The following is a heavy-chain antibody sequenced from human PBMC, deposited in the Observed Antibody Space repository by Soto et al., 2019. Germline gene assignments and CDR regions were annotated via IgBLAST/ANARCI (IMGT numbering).Heavy chain of an antibody. D-gene: IGHD2-2*01. CDR2: INHSGST. V-gene: IGHV4-34*01. Sequence: SETLSLTCAVYGGSFSGYYWSWIRQPPGKGLEWIGEINHSGSTNYNPSLKSRVTISVDTSKNQFSLKLSSVTAADTAVYYCARGGAWNIVVVPAAFNYYYGMDVWGQGTTVTVSS. J-gene: IGHJ6*02. CDR1: GGSFSGYY. CDR3: ARGGAWNIVVVPAAFNYYYGMDV.